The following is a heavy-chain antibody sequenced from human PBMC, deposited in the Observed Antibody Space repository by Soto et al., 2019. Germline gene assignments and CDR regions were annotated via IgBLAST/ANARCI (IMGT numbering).Heavy chain of an antibody. Sequence: EVQLVESGGGLVQPGGSLRLSCAASGFTFSDHYMDWVRQAPGMGLEWVGRSKNKADSYTTEYAASVKGRFTISRDGSKNSLFLQMTSLKTEDTAVYYCTVWGSGNDFGAAWGQGILVTVSS. CDR1: GFTFSDHY. CDR2: SKNKADSYTT. D-gene: IGHD3-10*01. J-gene: IGHJ4*02. CDR3: TVWGSGNDFGAA. V-gene: IGHV3-72*01.